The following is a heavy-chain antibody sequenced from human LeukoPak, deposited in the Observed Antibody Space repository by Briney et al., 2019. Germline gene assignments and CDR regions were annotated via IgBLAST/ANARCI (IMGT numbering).Heavy chain of an antibody. CDR3: ARDQYLALRGSTAYYYYYYIDV. CDR2: IYYSGST. D-gene: IGHD3-9*01. V-gene: IGHV4-39*07. CDR1: GGSISSSSYY. J-gene: IGHJ6*03. Sequence: SETLSLTCTVSGGSISSSSYYWGWIRQPPGKGLEWIGSIYYSGSTYYNQSPKSRVTISVDTSKNQFSLKLSSVTAADTAVYYCARDQYLALRGSTAYYYYYYIDVWGKGTTVTISS.